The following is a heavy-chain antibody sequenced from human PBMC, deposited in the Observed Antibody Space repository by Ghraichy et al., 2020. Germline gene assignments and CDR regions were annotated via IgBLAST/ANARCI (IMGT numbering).Heavy chain of an antibody. V-gene: IGHV1-2*02. CDR1: GYTFTGYY. CDR2: INPNSGGT. Sequence: ASVKVSCKASGYTFTGYYMHWVRQAPGQGLEWMGWINPNSGGTNYAQKFQGRVTMTRDTSISTAYMELSRLRSDDTAVYYCATGGEYSSHRTKKGPNWYFDLWGRGTLVTVSS. J-gene: IGHJ2*01. CDR3: ATGGEYSSHRTKKGPNWYFDL. D-gene: IGHD6-6*01.